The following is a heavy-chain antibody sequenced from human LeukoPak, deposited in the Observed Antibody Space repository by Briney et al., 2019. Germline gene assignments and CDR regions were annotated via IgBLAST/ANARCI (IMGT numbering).Heavy chain of an antibody. V-gene: IGHV4-61*05. CDR1: GGSISSSSYY. Sequence: SETLSLTCTVSGGSISSSSYYWGWIRQSPGKGLEWIGYIYYSGSTNYNPSLKSRVTISVDTSKNQFSLKLSSVTAADTAVYYCARRQAMVRGVTPYYYYGMDVWGQGTTVTVSS. CDR3: ARRQAMVRGVTPYYYYGMDV. D-gene: IGHD3-10*01. J-gene: IGHJ6*02. CDR2: IYYSGST.